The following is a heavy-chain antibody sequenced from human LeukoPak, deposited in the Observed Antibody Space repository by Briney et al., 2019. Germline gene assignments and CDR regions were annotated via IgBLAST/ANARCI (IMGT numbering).Heavy chain of an antibody. V-gene: IGHV1-69*05. D-gene: IGHD6-6*01. Sequence: ASVKVSCKVSGATFSDSTLSWVRQVPVQGLEWMGGIISISGSPNYAQGFQGRVTFTTDESTSTAYMELRSLTSEDTAVYYCAGDFQAARLHMFEFWGQGSLVTVFS. CDR2: IISISGSP. CDR3: AGDFQAARLHMFEF. J-gene: IGHJ4*02. CDR1: GATFSDST.